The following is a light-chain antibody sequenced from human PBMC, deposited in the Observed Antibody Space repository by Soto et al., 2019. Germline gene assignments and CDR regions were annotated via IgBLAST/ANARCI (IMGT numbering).Light chain of an antibody. V-gene: IGKV1-5*01. CDR2: DAS. Sequence: DIQMTQSPSTLSASVGDRVTITCRASQSTSSWLAWYQQKPGKAPKLLIYDASSLESGVPSRFSGSGSGTEFTLTISSLQPDDFATYYCQQGWTFGQGTKV. J-gene: IGKJ1*01. CDR3: QQGWT. CDR1: QSTSSW.